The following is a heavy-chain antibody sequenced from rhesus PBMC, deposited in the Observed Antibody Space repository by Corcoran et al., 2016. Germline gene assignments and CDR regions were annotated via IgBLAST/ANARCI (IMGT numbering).Heavy chain of an antibody. Sequence: QVQLPESGPGWVKPPEPLSLPCVVSGATYTDYYCLCAPQFPGKGLEWIGRLHGSGGDTDYSPSLKSRVTISLDTSKNHLSLKLTSVTAADTAVYFCAKMVSSWNNPAFDFWGQGLRVTVSS. CDR3: AKMVSSWNNPAFDF. V-gene: IGHV4S2*01. D-gene: IGHD1-20*01. J-gene: IGHJ3*01. CDR1: GATYTDYY. CDR2: LHGSGGDT.